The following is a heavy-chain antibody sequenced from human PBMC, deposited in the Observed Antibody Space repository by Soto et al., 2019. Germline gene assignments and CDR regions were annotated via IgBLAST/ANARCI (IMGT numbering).Heavy chain of an antibody. CDR1: GGTFSFCS. Sequence: QVQLVQSGAEVKKPGSSVKVSCRASGGTFSFCSIGWVRQAPGQGLEWMGGINPVFNSPHPAQRFQGRVSITANNSAGTAYMDLSSLTSEDTAIYYCVCLYGSGLLDSWGQGTLVTVSS. V-gene: IGHV1-69*06. CDR3: VCLYGSGLLDS. D-gene: IGHD3-10*01. J-gene: IGHJ4*02. CDR2: INPVFNSP.